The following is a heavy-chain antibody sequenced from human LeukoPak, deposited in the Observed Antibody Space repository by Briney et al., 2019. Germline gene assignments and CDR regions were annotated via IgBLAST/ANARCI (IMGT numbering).Heavy chain of an antibody. D-gene: IGHD3-22*01. J-gene: IGHJ4*02. Sequence: PSETLSLTCTVSGGSISSSSYYWGWIRQPPGKGLEWIGSIYYSGSTYYNPSLKSRVTISVDTSKNQFSLKLSSVTAADTAVYYCARDSLVYYDSSGYRSWGQGTLVTVSS. CDR1: GGSISSSSYY. CDR2: IYYSGST. V-gene: IGHV4-39*07. CDR3: ARDSLVYYDSSGYRS.